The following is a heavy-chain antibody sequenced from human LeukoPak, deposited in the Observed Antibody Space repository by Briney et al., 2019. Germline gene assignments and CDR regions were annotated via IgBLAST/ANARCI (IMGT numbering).Heavy chain of an antibody. CDR2: ISAYNGNT. CDR3: ARDPALGYTSGWYNWFDP. D-gene: IGHD6-19*01. CDR1: GYTFTSYG. Sequence: ASVKVSCKASGYTFTSYGISWVRQAPGQGLEWMGWISAYNGNTNYAQKLQGRVTMTTDTSTSTAYMELRSLRSDDTAVYYCARDPALGYTSGWYNWFDPWGQGTLVPVSS. V-gene: IGHV1-18*01. J-gene: IGHJ5*02.